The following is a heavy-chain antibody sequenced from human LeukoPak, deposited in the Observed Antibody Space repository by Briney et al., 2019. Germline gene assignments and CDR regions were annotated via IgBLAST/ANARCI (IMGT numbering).Heavy chain of an antibody. CDR3: TTASPHSNYYDSSGYSSEYYFDY. V-gene: IGHV3-15*01. CDR1: GFTFSSYS. CDR2: IKSKTDGGTT. J-gene: IGHJ4*02. D-gene: IGHD3-22*01. Sequence: GGSLRLSCAASGFTFSSYSFNWVRQVPGKGLEWVGRIKSKTDGGTTDYAAPVKGRFTISRDDSKNTLYLQMNSLKTEDTAVYYCTTASPHSNYYDSSGYSSEYYFDYWGQGTLVTVSS.